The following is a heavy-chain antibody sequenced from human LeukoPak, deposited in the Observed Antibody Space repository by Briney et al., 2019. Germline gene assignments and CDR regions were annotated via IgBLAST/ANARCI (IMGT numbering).Heavy chain of an antibody. CDR3: ARVRITMINDAFDI. V-gene: IGHV1-2*02. J-gene: IGHJ3*02. CDR2: INPNSGGT. D-gene: IGHD3-22*01. CDR1: GYTFTGYY. Sequence: ASVKVSCKASGYTFTGYYMHWVRQAPGQGLEWMGWINPNSGGTNYAQKFQGRVTMTRDTSISTAYMELSRLRPDDTAVYYCARVRITMINDAFDIWGQGTMVTVSS.